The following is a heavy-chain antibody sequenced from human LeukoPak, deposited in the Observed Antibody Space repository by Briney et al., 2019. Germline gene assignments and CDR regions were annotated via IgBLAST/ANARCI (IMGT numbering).Heavy chain of an antibody. J-gene: IGHJ4*02. D-gene: IGHD6-13*01. Sequence: PSQTLSLTCAVSGDSLSGGDSSWSWLRQPSGKGLEWIGYIYHSGSTYYNPSLKSRVTISVDRSKNQFSLKLKSVTAADAGVYYCASSSSADFDYWGQGVLVTVSS. CDR1: GDSLSGGDSS. CDR3: ASSSSADFDY. CDR2: IYHSGST. V-gene: IGHV4-30-2*01.